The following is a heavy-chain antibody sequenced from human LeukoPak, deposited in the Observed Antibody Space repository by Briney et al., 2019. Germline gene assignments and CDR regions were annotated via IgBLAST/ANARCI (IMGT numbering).Heavy chain of an antibody. V-gene: IGHV4-38-2*02. CDR2: IYHSGST. CDR3: ARDDYGGRNFDY. CDR1: GYSISSGYY. D-gene: IGHD4-23*01. J-gene: IGHJ4*02. Sequence: PSETLSLTCTVSGYSISSGYYWGWIRQPPGKGLEWIGSIYHSGSTYYNPSLKSRVTISVDTSKNQFSLKLSSVTAADTAVYYCARDDYGGRNFDYWGQGTLVTVSS.